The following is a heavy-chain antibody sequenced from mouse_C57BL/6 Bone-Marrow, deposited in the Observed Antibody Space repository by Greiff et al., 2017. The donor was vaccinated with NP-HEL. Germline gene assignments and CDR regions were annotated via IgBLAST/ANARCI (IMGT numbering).Heavy chain of an antibody. J-gene: IGHJ3*01. CDR2: TWWDDDK. CDR1: GFSLSTFGMG. V-gene: IGHV8-8*01. CDR3: ARRASDWDGSFAY. D-gene: IGHD4-1*01. Sequence: QVTLKESGPGILQPSQTLSLTCSFSGFSLSTFGMGVGWIRQPSGKGLEWLEHTWWDDDKYYNPAPESRLPIAKYTSKNQVILTIANVDTADTATYDFARRASDWDGSFAYWGQGTLVTVSA.